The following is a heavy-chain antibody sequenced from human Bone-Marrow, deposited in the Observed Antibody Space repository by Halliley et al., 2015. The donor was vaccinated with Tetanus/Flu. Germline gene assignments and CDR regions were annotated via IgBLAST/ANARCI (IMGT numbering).Heavy chain of an antibody. D-gene: IGHD5-12*01. V-gene: IGHV4-31*03. CDR2: IYFTGNS. CDR1: GGSVRSGGYY. Sequence: TLSLTCSVSGGSVRSGGYYLGWVRPPPEKGLEWIGSIYFTGNSNYNPSPGSRLNMSLDTSKNHLSLTLSSVTAPDTGVYYCARSAGGYAALFNDWGQGTLVTVSS. CDR3: ARSAGGYAALFND. J-gene: IGHJ4*02.